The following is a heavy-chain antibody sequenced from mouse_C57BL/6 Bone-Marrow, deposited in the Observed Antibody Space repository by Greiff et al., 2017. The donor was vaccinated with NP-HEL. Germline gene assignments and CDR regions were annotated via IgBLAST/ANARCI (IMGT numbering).Heavy chain of an antibody. V-gene: IGHV1-4*01. CDR2: INPSSGDT. Sequence: VQLQQSGAELARPGASVKMSCKASGYTFTSYTMNWVKQRPGQGLEWIGYINPSSGDTKYNQKFKDKATLTADKSSSTAYMQLSSLTSEDSAVYYCAREGGLRPVDFDYWGQGTTLTVSS. CDR1: GYTFTSYT. J-gene: IGHJ2*01. CDR3: AREGGLRPVDFDY. D-gene: IGHD1-2*01.